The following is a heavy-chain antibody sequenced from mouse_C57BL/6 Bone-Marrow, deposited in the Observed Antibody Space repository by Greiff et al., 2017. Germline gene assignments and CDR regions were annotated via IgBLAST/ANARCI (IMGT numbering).Heavy chain of an antibody. V-gene: IGHV5-17*01. CDR2: ISSGSSTI. J-gene: IGHJ3*01. Sequence: EVMLVESGGGLVKPGGSLKLPCAASGFTFSDYGMHWVRQAPEKGLEWVAYISSGSSTIYYADTVKGRFTISRDNAKNTLFLQMTSLRSEDTAMYYCATGTAQASFAYWGQGTLVTVSA. D-gene: IGHD3-2*02. CDR1: GFTFSDYG. CDR3: ATGTAQASFAY.